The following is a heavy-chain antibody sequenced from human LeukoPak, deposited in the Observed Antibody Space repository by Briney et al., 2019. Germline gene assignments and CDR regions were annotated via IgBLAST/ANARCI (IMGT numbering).Heavy chain of an antibody. Sequence: SETLSLTCAVYGGSFSGYYWSWIRQPPGKGLEWIGSIYYSGSTYYNPSLKSRVTISVDTSKNQFSLKLSSVTAADTAVYYCALYSSGYYEDWGQGTLVTVSS. CDR3: ALYSSGYYED. J-gene: IGHJ4*02. CDR2: IYYSGST. V-gene: IGHV4-34*01. D-gene: IGHD3-22*01. CDR1: GGSFSGYY.